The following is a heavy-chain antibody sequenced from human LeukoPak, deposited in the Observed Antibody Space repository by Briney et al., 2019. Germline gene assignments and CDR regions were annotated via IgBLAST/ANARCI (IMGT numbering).Heavy chain of an antibody. J-gene: IGHJ4*02. CDR3: ARSYGSGYYLDY. Sequence: GASVKVSCKASGYTFTGYYMHLVRQAPGQGLEWMGWINPNSGGTNYAQKFQGRVTMTRDTSISTAYMELSRLRSDDTAVYYCARSYGSGYYLDYWGQGTLVTVSS. CDR2: INPNSGGT. D-gene: IGHD3-10*01. V-gene: IGHV1-2*02. CDR1: GYTFTGYY.